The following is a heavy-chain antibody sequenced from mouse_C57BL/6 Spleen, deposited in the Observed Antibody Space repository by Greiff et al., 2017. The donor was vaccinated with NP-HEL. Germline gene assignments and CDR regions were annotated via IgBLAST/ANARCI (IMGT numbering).Heavy chain of an antibody. Sequence: EVKLEESGEGLVKPGGSLKLSCAASGFTFSSYAMSWVRQTPEKRLEWVAYISSGGDYIYYADTVKGRFTISRDNARNTLYLQMSSLKSEDTAMYYCTRDSWDYFDYWGQGTTLTVSS. D-gene: IGHD1-1*01. CDR1: GFTFSSYA. J-gene: IGHJ2*01. CDR2: ISSGGDYI. V-gene: IGHV5-9-1*02. CDR3: TRDSWDYFDY.